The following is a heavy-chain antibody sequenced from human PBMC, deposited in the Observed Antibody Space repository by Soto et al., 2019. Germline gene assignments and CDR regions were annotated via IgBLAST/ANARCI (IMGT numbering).Heavy chain of an antibody. J-gene: IGHJ6*02. CDR3: ARDFVVPAAMRTYYYYYGMDV. Sequence: EVQLVESGGGLVQPGGSLRLSCAASGFTVSSNYMSWVRQAPGKGLEWVSGIYSGGSTYYADSVKGRFTISRDNSKNTLYLQMNSLRAEDTAVYYCARDFVVPAAMRTYYYYYGMDVWGQGTTVTVSS. D-gene: IGHD2-2*01. CDR1: GFTVSSNY. V-gene: IGHV3-66*01. CDR2: IYSGGST.